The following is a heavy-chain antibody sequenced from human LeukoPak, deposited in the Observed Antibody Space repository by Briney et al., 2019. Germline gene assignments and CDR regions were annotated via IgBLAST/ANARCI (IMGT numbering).Heavy chain of an antibody. Sequence: GGSLRLSCAASGFTFSSYGMHWVRQAPGKGLEWVAFIRYDGSNKYYADSVKGRFTISRDSSKNTLYLQMNSLRAEDTAVYYCANHGTLGWYFDYWGQGTLVTVSS. CDR2: IRYDGSNK. CDR3: ANHGTLGWYFDY. J-gene: IGHJ4*02. CDR1: GFTFSSYG. D-gene: IGHD3-16*01. V-gene: IGHV3-30*02.